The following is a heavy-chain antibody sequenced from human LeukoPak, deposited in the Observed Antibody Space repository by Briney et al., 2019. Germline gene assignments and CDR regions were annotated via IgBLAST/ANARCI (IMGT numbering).Heavy chain of an antibody. CDR3: ARDLQPGIAAAGTFDY. J-gene: IGHJ4*02. CDR2: ISGSGGST. CDR1: GFTFSSYA. D-gene: IGHD6-13*01. Sequence: PGGSLRLSCAASGFTFSSYAMSWVRQAPGKGLEWVSAISGSGGSTYYADSVKGRFTISRDNSKNTLYLQMNSLRAEDTAVYYCARDLQPGIAAAGTFDYWGQGTLVTVSS. V-gene: IGHV3-23*01.